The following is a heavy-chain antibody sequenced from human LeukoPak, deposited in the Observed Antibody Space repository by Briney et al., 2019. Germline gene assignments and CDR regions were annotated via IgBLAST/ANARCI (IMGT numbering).Heavy chain of an antibody. V-gene: IGHV1-24*01. CDR3: ATDPILLWFGDHKYFQH. Sequence: ASVKVSCKVSGYTLTELSMHWVRQAPGKGLEWMGGFDPEDGETIYAQKFQGRVTMTEDTSTDTAYMELSSLGSEDTAVYYCATDPILLWFGDHKYFQHWGQGTLVTVSS. D-gene: IGHD3-10*01. J-gene: IGHJ1*01. CDR2: FDPEDGET. CDR1: GYTLTELS.